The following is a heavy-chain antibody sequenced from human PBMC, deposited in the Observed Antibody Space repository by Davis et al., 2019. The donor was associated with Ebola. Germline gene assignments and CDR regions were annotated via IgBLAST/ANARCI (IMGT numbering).Heavy chain of an antibody. Sequence: PGGSLRLSCAASGFTFSSYAMHWVRQAPGKGLEWVAVISYDGSNKYYADSVKGRFTISRDNSKNTLYLQMNSLRAEDTAVYYCARDRWVRGVIIINYYYYGMDVWGQGTTVTVSS. CDR1: GFTFSSYA. V-gene: IGHV3-30-3*01. CDR3: ARDRWVRGVIIINYYYYGMDV. CDR2: ISYDGSNK. D-gene: IGHD3-10*01. J-gene: IGHJ6*02.